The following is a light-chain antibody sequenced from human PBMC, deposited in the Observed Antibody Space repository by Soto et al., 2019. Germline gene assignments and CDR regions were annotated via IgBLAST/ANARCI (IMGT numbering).Light chain of an antibody. J-gene: IGKJ1*01. Sequence: DIQMTQSPSTLSASLGDRVTITCRASQSISSWLAWYQQKPGKAPKLLIYAASTLQRGVPSRFSGSGSGTEFTLTISSLQPEDFATYYCQQYDGYSTWTFGQGTKVDIK. CDR1: QSISSW. CDR2: AAS. CDR3: QQYDGYSTWT. V-gene: IGKV1-5*01.